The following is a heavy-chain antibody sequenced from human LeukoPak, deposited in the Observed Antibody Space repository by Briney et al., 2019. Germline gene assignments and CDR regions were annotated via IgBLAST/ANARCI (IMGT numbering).Heavy chain of an antibody. CDR1: GYTFTSYG. D-gene: IGHD3-9*01. CDR2: ISAYNGNT. CDR3: ATLGYDILTGPKSYDY. J-gene: IGHJ4*02. V-gene: IGHV1-18*01. Sequence: ASVKVSCKASGYTFTSYGISWVRQAPGQGLEWMGWISAYNGNTNYAQKLQGRVTMTTDTSTSTAYMELRSLRSDDTAVYYCATLGYDILTGPKSYDYWGQGTLVTVSS.